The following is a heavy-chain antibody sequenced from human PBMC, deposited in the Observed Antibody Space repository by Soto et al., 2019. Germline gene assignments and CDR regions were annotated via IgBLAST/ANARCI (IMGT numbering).Heavy chain of an antibody. CDR2: ISSNGGST. Sequence: EVQLVESGGGLVQPGGSLRLSCAASGFTFSSYAMHWVRQAPGKGLEYVSAISSNGGSTYYANSVKGRFTIYRDNSKNTLYLQMGSLRAEDLAVYYCARGYSSGDYWGQGTLVTVSS. D-gene: IGHD6-25*01. CDR3: ARGYSSGDY. CDR1: GFTFSSYA. J-gene: IGHJ4*02. V-gene: IGHV3-64*01.